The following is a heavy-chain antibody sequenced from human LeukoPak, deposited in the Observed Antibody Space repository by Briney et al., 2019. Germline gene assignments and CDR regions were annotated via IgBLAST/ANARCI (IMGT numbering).Heavy chain of an antibody. CDR3: ARDYGHYTWNWDS. D-gene: IGHD4-17*01. CDR1: GGSISSGGYY. J-gene: IGHJ4*02. V-gene: IGHV4-39*07. CDR2: IYATGST. Sequence: PSETLSLTCTVSGGSISSGGYYWSWIRQPPGKGLEWIGSIYATGSTYYNPSLRSRITISVDTSKNQFSLRLSSVTAADTAVYYCARDYGHYTWNWDSWGQGTLVTVSS.